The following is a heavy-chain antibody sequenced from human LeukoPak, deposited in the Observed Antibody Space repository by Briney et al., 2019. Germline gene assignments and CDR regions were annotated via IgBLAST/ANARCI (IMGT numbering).Heavy chain of an antibody. D-gene: IGHD3-22*01. V-gene: IGHV3-15*07. J-gene: IGHJ4*02. CDR2: IKSKTNGGTT. CDR1: GFTFNNVW. CDR3: MLGSGSYDSSDFDY. Sequence: GGSLRLSCAASGFTFNNVWMNWGRQAPGKGLEWVGRIKSKTNGGTTEYAAPVKGRFTILRDDSKNTLYLQMNSLKTEDTAVYYCMLGSGSYDSSDFDYWGQGTLVTVSS.